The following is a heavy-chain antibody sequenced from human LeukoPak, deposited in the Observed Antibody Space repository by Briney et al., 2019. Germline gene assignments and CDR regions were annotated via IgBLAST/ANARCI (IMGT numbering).Heavy chain of an antibody. V-gene: IGHV3-74*01. Sequence: GGSLRLSCAAPGYTFSRYWMHWVRQGPGKGLVWVSRINEDGSSTSYAESVRGRFTISRDNAKNTLYLQMNSLRAEDAAVYYCTTDTFGARDSWGQGTLVTVSS. CDR3: TTDTFGARDS. CDR1: GYTFSRYW. CDR2: INEDGSST. J-gene: IGHJ4*02. D-gene: IGHD3-10*01.